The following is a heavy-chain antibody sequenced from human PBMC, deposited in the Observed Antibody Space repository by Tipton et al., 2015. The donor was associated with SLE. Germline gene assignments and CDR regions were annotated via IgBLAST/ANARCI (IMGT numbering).Heavy chain of an antibody. CDR2: IYSSGST. Sequence: TLSLTCTVSGGSISSHYWSWIRQPPGKGLEWIGHIYSSGSTNYNPAPKSRGIISADTSKSRFSLKVTSVTAADTAVYYCARAPSFMVRRFTVYHFDSWGQGTRVTVSS. J-gene: IGHJ4*02. D-gene: IGHD3-10*01. CDR1: GGSISSHY. CDR3: ARAPSFMVRRFTVYHFDS. V-gene: IGHV4-4*08.